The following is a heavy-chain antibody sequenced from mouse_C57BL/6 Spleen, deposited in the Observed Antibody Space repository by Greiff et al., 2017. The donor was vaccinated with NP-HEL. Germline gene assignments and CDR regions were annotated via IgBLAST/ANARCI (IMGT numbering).Heavy chain of an antibody. CDR3: TRRGYYGGFDY. J-gene: IGHJ2*01. V-gene: IGHV1-52*01. CDR1: GYTFTSYW. CDR2: IDPSDSET. D-gene: IGHD1-2*01. Sequence: VQLQQPGAELVRPGSSVKLSCKASGYTFTSYWMHWVKQRPIQGLEWIGNIDPSDSETHYTQKFKDKATLTVDKSSSTAYMQLSSLTSEDSAVYYCTRRGYYGGFDYWGQGTTLTVSS.